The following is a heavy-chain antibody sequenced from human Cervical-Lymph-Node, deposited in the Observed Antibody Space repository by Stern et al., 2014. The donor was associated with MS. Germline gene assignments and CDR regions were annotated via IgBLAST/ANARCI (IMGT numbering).Heavy chain of an antibody. CDR3: AKEGYSDSSWPD. Sequence: EMQLVESGGGLVQPGGSLRLSCEASGFTFSSYAMSWVRQAPGKGLEWVSGISGSGGSTFYADSVKGRLTISRDNSKNTLYLQMNSLRAEDTAVYFCAKEGYSDSSWPDWGQGTLVTVSS. CDR2: ISGSGGST. J-gene: IGHJ1*01. D-gene: IGHD3-22*01. CDR1: GFTFSSYA. V-gene: IGHV3-23*04.